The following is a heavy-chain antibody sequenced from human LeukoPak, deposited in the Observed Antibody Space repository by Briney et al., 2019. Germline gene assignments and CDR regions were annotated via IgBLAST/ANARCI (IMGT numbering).Heavy chain of an antibody. J-gene: IGHJ4*02. D-gene: IGHD4-23*01. CDR3: ARVVTLDY. CDR1: GFTFSSYW. Sequence: GGSLRLSCAASGFTFSSYWMSWVRQAPGKGLEWVSYISSSSSTIYYADSVKGRFTISRDNAKNSLYLQMNSLRAEDTAVYYCARVVTLDYWGQGTLVTVSS. CDR2: ISSSSSTI. V-gene: IGHV3-48*01.